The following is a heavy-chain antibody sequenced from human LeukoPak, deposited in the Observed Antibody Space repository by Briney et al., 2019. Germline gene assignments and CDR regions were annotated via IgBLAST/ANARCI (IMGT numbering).Heavy chain of an antibody. CDR2: IYHSGST. D-gene: IGHD2-2*01. V-gene: IGHV4-4*02. CDR1: GGSISSSNW. J-gene: IGHJ4*02. Sequence: SETLSLTCAVSGGSISSSNWWSWVRQPPGKGLEWIGEIYHSGSTNYNPSLKSRVTISVDKSKNQFSLKLSSVTAADTAVYYCATGYCSSTSCGYYFDYWGQGTLVTVSS. CDR3: ATGYCSSTSCGYYFDY.